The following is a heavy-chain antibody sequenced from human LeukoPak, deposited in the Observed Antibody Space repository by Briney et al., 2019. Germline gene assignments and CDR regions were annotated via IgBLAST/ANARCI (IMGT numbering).Heavy chain of an antibody. CDR3: ARGGLGAGDIVVVPAVNFDY. D-gene: IGHD2-2*01. J-gene: IGHJ4*02. Sequence: GGSLRLSCAASGFTFSSYDMHWVRQAPGKGLGYVSAISSNGGSTYYANSVKGRFTISRDNSKNTLYLQMGSLRAEDMAVYYCARGGLGAGDIVVVPAVNFDYWGQGTLVTVSS. V-gene: IGHV3-64*01. CDR1: GFTFSSYD. CDR2: ISSNGGST.